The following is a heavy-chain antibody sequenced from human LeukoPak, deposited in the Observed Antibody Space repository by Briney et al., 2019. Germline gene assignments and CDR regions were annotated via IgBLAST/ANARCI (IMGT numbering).Heavy chain of an antibody. J-gene: IGHJ4*02. V-gene: IGHV3-33*01. Sequence: GGSLRLSCGASGFAFSSYGMHWVRQAPGKGLEWVAVIWYDGSNKYYADSVKGRFTISRDNSKNTLYLQMNSLRAEDTAVYYCARDQGITIIVVADYWGQGTLVTVSS. CDR3: ARDQGITIIVVADY. CDR1: GFAFSSYG. D-gene: IGHD3-22*01. CDR2: IWYDGSNK.